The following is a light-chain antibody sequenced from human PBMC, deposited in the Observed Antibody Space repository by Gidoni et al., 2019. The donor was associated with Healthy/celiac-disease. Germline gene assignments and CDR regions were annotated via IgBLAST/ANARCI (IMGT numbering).Light chain of an antibody. V-gene: IGKV1-33*01. CDR2: DAS. Sequence: DIQMTQSPSSLSASVGDRVTITCQASQDISNYLNWYQQKPGKAPKLLIYDASNLETGVPSRFSGSGSGTDFTFTISSLQPEDIATYYCQQYDNPEFTFGPXTKVDIK. J-gene: IGKJ3*01. CDR3: QQYDNPEFT. CDR1: QDISNY.